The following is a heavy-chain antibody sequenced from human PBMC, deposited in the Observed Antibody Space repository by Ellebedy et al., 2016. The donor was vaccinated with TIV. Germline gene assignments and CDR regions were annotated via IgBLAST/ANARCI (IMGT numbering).Heavy chain of an antibody. D-gene: IGHD3-9*01. CDR2: MNPNSGNT. J-gene: IGHJ5*02. Sequence: ASVKVSCKASGYTFTSYDINWVRQATGQGLEWMGWMNPNSGNTGYAQKFQGRVAMTRNTSISTAYMELSSLRSEDTAVYYCARATEVLRYFDTPVDPWGQGTLVTVSS. V-gene: IGHV1-8*01. CDR3: ARATEVLRYFDTPVDP. CDR1: GYTFTSYD.